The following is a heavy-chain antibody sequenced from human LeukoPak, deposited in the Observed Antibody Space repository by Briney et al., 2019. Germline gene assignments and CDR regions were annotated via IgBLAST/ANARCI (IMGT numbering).Heavy chain of an antibody. CDR2: IFPGNSDT. D-gene: IGHD5-24*01. V-gene: IGHV5-51*01. Sequence: GESLKISCNGSGHTFTNYWIAWVRQIPGRGLEWMGVIFPGNSDTRYSPSFQGQVTISADKSISTAYLQWTSLKASDTAMYYCARATEDYNYEYYDSWGQGTLVTVSS. CDR1: GHTFTNYW. J-gene: IGHJ4*02. CDR3: ARATEDYNYEYYDS.